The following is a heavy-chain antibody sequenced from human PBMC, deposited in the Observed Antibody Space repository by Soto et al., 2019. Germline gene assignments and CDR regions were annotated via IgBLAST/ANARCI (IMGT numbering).Heavy chain of an antibody. V-gene: IGHV4-4*02. CDR2: IYHSGSI. J-gene: IGHJ3*02. CDR3: ASKFGELLADAFDI. Sequence: QVHLQESGPGLVKPSGTLSLTCTVSNASISSRKWWTWVRQTPGKGLEWIGEIYHSGSINHNPSLKSRVTMXVXKXXNHFSLKMTSVTAADTGVYYCASKFGELLADAFDIWGQGTVVTVSS. D-gene: IGHD3-10*01. CDR1: NASISSRKW.